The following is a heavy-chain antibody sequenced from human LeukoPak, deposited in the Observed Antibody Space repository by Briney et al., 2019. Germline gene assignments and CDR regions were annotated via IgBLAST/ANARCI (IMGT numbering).Heavy chain of an antibody. CDR2: ISGSGGST. J-gene: IGHJ5*02. V-gene: IGHV3-23*01. D-gene: IGHD6-13*01. Sequence: GGSLRLSCAASGFTFSSYAMSWVRQAPGKGLEWVSAISGSGGSTYYADSVKGRFTISRDNSKNTLYLQMNSLRAEDTAVYYCAKKDRSAAGTGWFDPWGQGTLVTVPS. CDR3: AKKDRSAAGTGWFDP. CDR1: GFTFSSYA.